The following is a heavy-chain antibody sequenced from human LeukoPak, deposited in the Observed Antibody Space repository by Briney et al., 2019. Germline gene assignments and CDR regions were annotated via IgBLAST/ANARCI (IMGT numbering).Heavy chain of an antibody. Sequence: GGSLRLSCAASGFTFSSYGMHWVRQAPGKGLEWVAVISYDGSNKYYADSVKGRFTISRDNTKNSLFLQLNSLRAEDTAVYYCAKTWYSGSYQTYYFDYWGQGTLVTVSS. CDR1: GFTFSSYG. D-gene: IGHD1-26*01. J-gene: IGHJ4*02. CDR3: AKTWYSGSYQTYYFDY. V-gene: IGHV3-30*18. CDR2: ISYDGSNK.